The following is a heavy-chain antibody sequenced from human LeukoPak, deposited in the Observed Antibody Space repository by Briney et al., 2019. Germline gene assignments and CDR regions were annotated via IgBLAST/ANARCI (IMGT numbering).Heavy chain of an antibody. CDR1: GGSISSYY. CDR3: ARGPYGDYVNWLDP. CDR2: IYYSGST. Sequence: PSETLSLTCTVSGGSISSYYWSWIRQPPGKGLEWIGYIYYSGSTNYNPSLKSRVTISVDTSKNQFSLKLSSVTAADTAVCYCARGPYGDYVNWLDPWGQGTLVTVSS. J-gene: IGHJ5*02. D-gene: IGHD4-17*01. V-gene: IGHV4-59*01.